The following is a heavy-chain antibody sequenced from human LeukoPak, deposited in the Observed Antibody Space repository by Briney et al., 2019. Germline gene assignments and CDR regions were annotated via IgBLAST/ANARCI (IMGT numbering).Heavy chain of an antibody. CDR1: GYIFTNYG. J-gene: IGHJ1*01. CDR2: SSPYNGKT. CDR3: ARGLLTFGGVIGGPQALEYFQH. V-gene: IGHV1-18*01. Sequence: VASVKVSCKASGYIFTNYGISWVRQAPGQGLEWMGWSSPYNGKTNYAQKLQGRVTMTTDTSTSTAYMELRSLRSDDTAMYYCARGLLTFGGVIGGPQALEYFQHWGQGTLVTVSS. D-gene: IGHD3-16*02.